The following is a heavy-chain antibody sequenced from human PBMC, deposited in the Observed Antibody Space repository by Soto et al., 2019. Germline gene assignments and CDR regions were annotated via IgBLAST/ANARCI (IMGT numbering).Heavy chain of an antibody. J-gene: IGHJ3*02. Sequence: ASVKVSCKTSGDTFTSYVINGCGQATGKGLEWMGWMNPNSGNTGYAQKYQGRVTMTRNTSISTAYMELSSLRSEDTAVYYCVRADCSGGSCYSRTDAFDIWGHGTMVTVSS. CDR2: MNPNSGNT. CDR1: GDTFTSYV. V-gene: IGHV1-8*01. CDR3: VRADCSGGSCYSRTDAFDI. D-gene: IGHD2-15*01.